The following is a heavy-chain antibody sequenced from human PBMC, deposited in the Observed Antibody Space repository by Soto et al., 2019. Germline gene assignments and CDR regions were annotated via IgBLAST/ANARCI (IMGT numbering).Heavy chain of an antibody. V-gene: IGHV4-39*02. D-gene: IGHD3-9*01. CDR2: IYYSGST. CDR3: ARDRGYDILTGYKGSIWFDP. J-gene: IGHJ5*02. Sequence: SETLSLTCTVSGGSISSSSYYWGWVRQPPGKGLEWIGSIYYSGSTYYNPSLKSRVTISVDTSKNQFSLKLSSVTAADTAVYYCARDRGYDILTGYKGSIWFDPWGQGTLVTVSS. CDR1: GGSISSSSYY.